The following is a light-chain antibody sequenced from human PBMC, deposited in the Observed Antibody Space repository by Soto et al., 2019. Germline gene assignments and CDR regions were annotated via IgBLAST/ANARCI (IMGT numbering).Light chain of an antibody. CDR3: QQYESTPPT. CDR2: WAS. CDR1: QSVLYSSNHKNY. J-gene: IGKJ2*01. V-gene: IGKV4-1*01. Sequence: DIVMTQSPDSLAVSLGERATINCKSSQSVLYSSNHKNYLAWYQQRPGQPPKLLIYWASTPESGVPDRFSGSGSGTDFTLTITSLQAEDVAVYYCQQYESTPPTFGQGTKLEIK.